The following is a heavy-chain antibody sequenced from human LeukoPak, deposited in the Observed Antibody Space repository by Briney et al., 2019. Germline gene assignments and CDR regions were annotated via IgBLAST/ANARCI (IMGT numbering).Heavy chain of an antibody. V-gene: IGHV3-48*03. CDR1: GFIFSGYE. Sequence: TGGSLRLSCATSGFIFSGYEMNWVRQAPGKGLEWVSYISDSGNTIYYAASVRGRFTISRDNAKNSLYLQMNSLRVEDTAVYYCARDLSMVRGLMDVWGQGTTVTVSS. J-gene: IGHJ6*02. D-gene: IGHD3-10*01. CDR2: ISDSGNTI. CDR3: ARDLSMVRGLMDV.